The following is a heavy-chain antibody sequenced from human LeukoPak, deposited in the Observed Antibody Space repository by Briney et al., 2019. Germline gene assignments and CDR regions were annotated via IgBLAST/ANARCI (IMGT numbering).Heavy chain of an antibody. CDR3: ARVIQYYYDSKGYFDY. D-gene: IGHD3-22*01. Sequence: GGSLRLSCAASGFTFDDYGMSWVRQAPGKGLEWVSGINRNGGSTGYADSVKGRFTISRDNAKNSLYLQMNSLRVEDTALYYCARVIQYYYDSKGYFDYWGQGTLVTVSS. CDR2: INRNGGST. CDR1: GFTFDDYG. V-gene: IGHV3-20*04. J-gene: IGHJ4*02.